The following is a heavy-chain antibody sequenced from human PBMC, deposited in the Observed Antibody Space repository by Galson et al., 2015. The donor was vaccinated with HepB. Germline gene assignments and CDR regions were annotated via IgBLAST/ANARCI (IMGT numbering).Heavy chain of an antibody. D-gene: IGHD6-13*01. J-gene: IGHJ2*01. Sequence: SLRLSCAASGFTFSSYAMHWVRQAPGKGLEWVAVISYDGSNKYYADSVKGRFTISRDNSKNTLYLQMNSLRAEDTAVYYCARLAADHSFDLWGRGTLVTVSS. V-gene: IGHV3-30-3*01. CDR2: ISYDGSNK. CDR3: ARLAADHSFDL. CDR1: GFTFSSYA.